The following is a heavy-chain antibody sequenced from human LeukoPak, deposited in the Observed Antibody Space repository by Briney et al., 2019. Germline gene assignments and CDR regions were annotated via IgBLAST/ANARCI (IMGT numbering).Heavy chain of an antibody. D-gene: IGHD5-12*01. Sequence: ASVKVSCKVSGYTLTELSMHWVRQAPGKGLEWMGGFDPEDGETIYAQKFQGRVTMTEDTSTDTAYMELSSLRSEDTAVYYCATTLSGYDSLDYWGQGTLVTASS. J-gene: IGHJ4*02. V-gene: IGHV1-24*01. CDR1: GYTLTELS. CDR3: ATTLSGYDSLDY. CDR2: FDPEDGET.